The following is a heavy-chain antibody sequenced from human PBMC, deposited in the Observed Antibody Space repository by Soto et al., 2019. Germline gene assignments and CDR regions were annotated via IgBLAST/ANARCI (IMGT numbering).Heavy chain of an antibody. CDR1: GFTFSSYA. Sequence: PGGSLRLSCSASGFTFSSYAMHWVRQAPGKGLEYVSAISSNGGSTYYADSVKGRFTISRDNSKNTLYLQMNSLRAEDTAVYYCARDGVVGATQGWFDPWGQGTLVTVSS. CDR2: ISSNGGST. D-gene: IGHD1-26*01. J-gene: IGHJ5*02. CDR3: ARDGVVGATQGWFDP. V-gene: IGHV3-64*04.